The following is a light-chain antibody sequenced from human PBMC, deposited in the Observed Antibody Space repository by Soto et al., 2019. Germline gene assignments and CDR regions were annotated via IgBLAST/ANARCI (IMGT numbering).Light chain of an antibody. CDR2: EVT. CDR1: SSDVGDYNY. Sequence: QSALTQPASVSGSPGQSITISCTGTSSDVGDYNYVSWYQHHPGKAPKLMIYEVTNRHSGVSNRFSGSKSGNTASLTISGLQAEDEAEYYCSSYTSSSPYVFGTGTKLTVL. J-gene: IGLJ1*01. CDR3: SSYTSSSPYV. V-gene: IGLV2-14*01.